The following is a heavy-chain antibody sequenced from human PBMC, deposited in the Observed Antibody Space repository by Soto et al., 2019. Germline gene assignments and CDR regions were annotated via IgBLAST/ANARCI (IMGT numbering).Heavy chain of an antibody. Sequence: EVQLVESGGCLVQPGGSLRLSCAASGFTFSSYWMHWVRQAPGKGLVWVSRINPDGSSTSYADSVKGRFTISRDNAKNTLYLQMNSLRAEDTAVYHCARVSVSSYQFDYWGQGTLVTVSS. CDR2: INPDGSST. J-gene: IGHJ4*02. CDR1: GFTFSSYW. D-gene: IGHD2-2*01. V-gene: IGHV3-74*01. CDR3: ARVSVSSYQFDY.